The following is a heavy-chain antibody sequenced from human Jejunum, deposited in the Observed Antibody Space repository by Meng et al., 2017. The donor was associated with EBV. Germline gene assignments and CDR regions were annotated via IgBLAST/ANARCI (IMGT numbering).Heavy chain of an antibody. CDR2: IYNSEST. CDR1: GGSVSSGGYY. V-gene: IGHV4-61*08. D-gene: IGHD1-26*01. J-gene: IGHJ4*02. Sequence: HGQRQESGPGLVKPSATLSLTCTVSGGSVSSGGYYWSWIRQPPGKGLEWIGYIYNSESTNYKSSLKSRVTISADTSKNQFSLRLSSVTAADTAVYYCARDQNGSYFAYWGQGTLVTVSS. CDR3: ARDQNGSYFAY.